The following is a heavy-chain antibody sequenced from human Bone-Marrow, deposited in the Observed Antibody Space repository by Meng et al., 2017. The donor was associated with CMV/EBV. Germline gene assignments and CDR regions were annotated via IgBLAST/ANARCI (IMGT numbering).Heavy chain of an antibody. D-gene: IGHD6-19*01. CDR2: INPNSGGT. CDR3: ARVLEYSSGSRWFAP. J-gene: IGHJ5*02. CDR1: GYTFTGYY. Sequence: ASVKVSCKASGYTFTGYYMHWVRQAPGQGLEWMGWINPNSGGTNYAQKFQGRVTMTRDTSISTAYMELSRLRSDDTAVYYCARVLEYSSGSRWFAPWGQGPRVTVSS. V-gene: IGHV1-2*02.